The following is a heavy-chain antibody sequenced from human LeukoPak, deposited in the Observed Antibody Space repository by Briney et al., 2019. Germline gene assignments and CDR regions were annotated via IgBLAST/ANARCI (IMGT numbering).Heavy chain of an antibody. V-gene: IGHV1-24*01. Sequence: ASVKVSCKVSGYTLTELSMHWVRQAPGKGLEWMGGFHPEDGETVYAQKFQGRVTMTEDTSTDTAYMELSSLRSEDTAVYYCATGKIYCSTTSCSDDSWGQGTLVTVSS. D-gene: IGHD2-2*01. J-gene: IGHJ4*02. CDR2: FHPEDGET. CDR1: GYTLTELS. CDR3: ATGKIYCSTTSCSDDS.